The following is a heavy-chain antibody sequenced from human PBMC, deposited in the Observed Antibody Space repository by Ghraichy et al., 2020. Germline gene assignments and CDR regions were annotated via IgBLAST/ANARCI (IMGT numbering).Heavy chain of an antibody. Sequence: SETLSLTCTVSGGSISSGGYYWSWIRQHPGKGLEWIGYIYYSGSTYYNPSLKSRVTISVDTSKNQFSLKLSSVTAADTAVYYCARAGAVPAANYYYYYGMDVWGQGTTVTVSS. J-gene: IGHJ6*02. CDR2: IYYSGST. V-gene: IGHV4-31*03. CDR1: GGSISSGGYY. D-gene: IGHD2-2*01. CDR3: ARAGAVPAANYYYYYGMDV.